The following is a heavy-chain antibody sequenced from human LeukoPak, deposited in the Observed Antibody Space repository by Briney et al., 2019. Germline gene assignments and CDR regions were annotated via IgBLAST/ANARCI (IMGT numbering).Heavy chain of an antibody. CDR2: ISATGGTT. CDR1: GFTFSSYG. J-gene: IGHJ6*03. Sequence: PGGSLRLSCAASGFTFSSYGMSWVRQAPGKGLEWVSAISATGGTTYYADSVKGRFTISRDNSKNTLYLQMNSLRAEDTAIYYWAKNGDRGAYCSGGSCYPYYYYYIDVWGKGTTVTISS. CDR3: AKNGDRGAYCSGGSCYPYYYYYIDV. D-gene: IGHD2-15*01. V-gene: IGHV3-23*01.